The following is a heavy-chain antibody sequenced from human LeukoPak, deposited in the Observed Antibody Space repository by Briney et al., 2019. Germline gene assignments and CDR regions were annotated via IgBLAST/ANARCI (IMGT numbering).Heavy chain of an antibody. CDR2: INIDGATT. D-gene: IGHD1-26*01. J-gene: IGHJ5*02. CDR1: GFTFSGYW. CDR3: VRGAVGTGVWFDP. Sequence: GGSLRLSCAASGFTFSGYWMHWVRQAPGKGLEWVSRINIDGATTNYADSVKGRFTISRDNAKNTLHLQMNSLRADDTAVYYCVRGAVGTGVWFDPWGQRTLVTVSS. V-gene: IGHV3-74*01.